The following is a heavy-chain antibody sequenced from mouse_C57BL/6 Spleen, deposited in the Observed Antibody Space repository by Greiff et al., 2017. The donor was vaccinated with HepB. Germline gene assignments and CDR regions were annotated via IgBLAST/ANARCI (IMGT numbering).Heavy chain of an antibody. V-gene: IGHV1-72*01. CDR2: IDPNSGGT. D-gene: IGHD3-3*01. CDR3: ARRDSGGAMDY. CDR1: GYTFTSYW. Sequence: QVQLQQPGAELVKPGASVKLSCKASGYTFTSYWMHWVKQRPGRGLEWIGRIDPNSGGTTYNEKFKSKATLTVDKPSSTAYMQLSSLTSEDSSVYYCARRDSGGAMDYWGQGTSVTVSS. J-gene: IGHJ4*01.